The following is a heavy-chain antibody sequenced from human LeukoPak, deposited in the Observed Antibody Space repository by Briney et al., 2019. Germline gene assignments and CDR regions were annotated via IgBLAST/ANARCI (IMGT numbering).Heavy chain of an antibody. Sequence: PGGSLRLSCAASGFIFSSYEMNWVRQAPGKGLEWVSYISSSGSTIYHADSVKGRFTISRDNAKNSLYLQMNSLRVEDTAVYYCAREGYGDSVVTLPLYFDYWGQGTLVTVSS. D-gene: IGHD4-17*01. J-gene: IGHJ4*02. V-gene: IGHV3-48*03. CDR3: AREGYGDSVVTLPLYFDY. CDR1: GFIFSSYE. CDR2: ISSSGSTI.